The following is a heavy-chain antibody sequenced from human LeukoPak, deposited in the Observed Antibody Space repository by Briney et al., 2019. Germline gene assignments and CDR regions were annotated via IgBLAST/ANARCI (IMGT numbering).Heavy chain of an antibody. J-gene: IGHJ5*01. CDR1: GGTFSSYA. CDR2: IIPLTGTP. Sequence: GASVKVSCKASGGTFSSYAISWVRQAPGQGLEWMGRIIPLTGTPVYAQTFQDRVTITADISTRIAYLELNTLRSEDTAIHYCAIAVGGNNIWFESWGQGTLVTVSS. D-gene: IGHD1-26*01. CDR3: AIAVGGNNIWFES. V-gene: IGHV1-69*06.